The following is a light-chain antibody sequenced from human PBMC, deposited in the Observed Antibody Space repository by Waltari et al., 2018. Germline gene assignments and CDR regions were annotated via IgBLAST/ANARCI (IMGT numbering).Light chain of an antibody. Sequence: DIQMTQSPSTLSAAVGDRFTITCRASQSISNWLAWYQQKPGKAPKLLIYKASTLESGVPYRFSGSGSGTEFTLTISSLQPDDFATYYCQQYNSYSLLTFGGGTKVEIK. J-gene: IGKJ4*01. CDR2: KAS. CDR1: QSISNW. CDR3: QQYNSYSLLT. V-gene: IGKV1-5*03.